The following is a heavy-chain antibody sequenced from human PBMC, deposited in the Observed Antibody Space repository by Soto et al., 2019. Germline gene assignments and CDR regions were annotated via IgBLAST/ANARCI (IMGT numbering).Heavy chain of an antibody. Sequence: QVQLVQSGAEVKKPGASVKVSCKASGYTFTSYAMHWVRQAPGQRLEWMGWINAGNGNTKYSQKFQGRVTITRDTSASTAYLELSSPRSEDTAGYSCAIDTAPSDVWCEGTTVSVSS. D-gene: IGHD4-17*01. CDR3: AIDTAPSDV. V-gene: IGHV1-3*01. J-gene: IGHJ6*04. CDR1: GYTFTSYA. CDR2: INAGNGNT.